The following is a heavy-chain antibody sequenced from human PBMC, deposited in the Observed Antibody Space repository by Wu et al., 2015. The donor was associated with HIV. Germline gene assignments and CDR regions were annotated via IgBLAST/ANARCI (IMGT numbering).Heavy chain of an antibody. J-gene: IGHJ3*02. V-gene: IGHV1-2*02. D-gene: IGHD2-2*01. CDR3: ARGYCSSTSCLTVSRGTNAFDI. Sequence: QVQLVQSGAGVKKPGASVKVSCKASGYTFTGYYMHWVRQAPGQGLEWMGWINPNSGGTNYAQKFQGRVTMTRDTSISTAYMELSRLRSDDTAVYYCARGYCSSTSCLTVSRGTNAFDIWGQGTMVTVSS. CDR2: INPNSGGT. CDR1: GYTFTGYY.